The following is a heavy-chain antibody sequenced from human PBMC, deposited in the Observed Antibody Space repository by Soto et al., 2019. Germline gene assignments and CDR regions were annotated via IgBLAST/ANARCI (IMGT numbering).Heavy chain of an antibody. CDR3: ARDPIFGVVLIKYYGMDV. CDR1: GFTFSSYS. Sequence: PGGSLRLSCAASGFTFSSYSMNWVRQAPGKGLEWVSYISSSSSTIYYADSVKGRFTISRDNAKNSLYLQLNSLRDEDTAVYYCARDPIFGVVLIKYYGMDVWGQGNTVTVSS. J-gene: IGHJ6*02. CDR2: ISSSSSTI. V-gene: IGHV3-48*02. D-gene: IGHD3-3*01.